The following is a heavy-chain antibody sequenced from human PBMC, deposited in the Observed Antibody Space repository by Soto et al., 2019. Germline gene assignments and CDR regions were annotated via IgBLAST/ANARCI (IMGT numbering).Heavy chain of an antibody. CDR3: AQTEDGGRSRTPAGWFDA. V-gene: IGHV2-26*01. Sequence: QVTLKESGPVLVKPTETLTLTCTVSGFSLSNAGMGVSWIRQPPGKALEWLAHIFSNDERRFSTSLKNRLSISKDTSNSQVVLIMTNMEPLDTATYYCAQTEDGGRSRTPAGWFDAWGQGTLVTVSS. CDR1: GFSLSNAGMG. CDR2: IFSNDER. J-gene: IGHJ5*02. D-gene: IGHD2-15*01.